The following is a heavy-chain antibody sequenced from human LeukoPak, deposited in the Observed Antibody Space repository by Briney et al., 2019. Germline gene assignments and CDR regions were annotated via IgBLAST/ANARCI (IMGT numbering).Heavy chain of an antibody. CDR3: ARGVSDGGSFDY. Sequence: ASVKVFCKASGYTFTGYYMHWVRQAPGQGLEWMGWINPNSGGTNYAQKFQGRVTMTRDTSISTAYMELSRLRSDDAAVYYCARGVSDGGSFDYWGQGTLVTVSS. J-gene: IGHJ4*02. CDR2: INPNSGGT. D-gene: IGHD2-21*02. CDR1: GYTFTGYY. V-gene: IGHV1-2*02.